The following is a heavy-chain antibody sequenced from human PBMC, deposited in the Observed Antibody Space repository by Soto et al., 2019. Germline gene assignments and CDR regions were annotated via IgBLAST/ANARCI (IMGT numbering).Heavy chain of an antibody. CDR3: ARGVGVPVMDY. CDR2: VSTHYGNT. V-gene: IGHV1-18*04. J-gene: IGHJ4*02. CDR1: GYNFSSYS. D-gene: IGHD2-15*01. Sequence: QVQVVQSGGEVKKPGASVKVSCKPSGYNFSSYSISWVRQAPGQGLERMGWVSTHYGNTKYAQKLEGRASITADTATNTAYMALRSLRSDDTAIYYCARGVGVPVMDYWGQGTLLTVSS.